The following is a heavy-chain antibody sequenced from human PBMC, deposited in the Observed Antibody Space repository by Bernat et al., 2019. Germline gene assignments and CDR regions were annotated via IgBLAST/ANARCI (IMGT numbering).Heavy chain of an antibody. D-gene: IGHD5-12*01. J-gene: IGHJ6*03. V-gene: IGHV3-11*01. CDR2: ISSSGSTI. CDR1: GFTFSDYY. CDR3: AREGRDIVERYYYYYYMDV. Sequence: QVHLVESGGGLVKPGGSRRLSCAASGFTFSDYYMSWIRQAPGKGLEWVSYISSSGSTIYYADSVKGRFTISRDNAKNSLYLQMNSLRAEDTAVYYCAREGRDIVERYYYYYYMDVWGKGTTVTVSS.